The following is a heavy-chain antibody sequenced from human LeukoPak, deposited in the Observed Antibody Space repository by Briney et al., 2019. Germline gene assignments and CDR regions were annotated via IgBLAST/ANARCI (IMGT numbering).Heavy chain of an antibody. V-gene: IGHV3-30*02. CDR2: IRYDGSNK. CDR1: GFAFSSYG. Sequence: GGSLRLSCAASGFAFSSYGMHWVRQAPGKGLEWVAFIRYDGSNKYYADSVKGRFTISRDNSKNTLYLQMNSLRAEDTAVYYCAKGRQSSGIAAAGILEYWGQGTLVTVSS. J-gene: IGHJ4*02. D-gene: IGHD6-13*01. CDR3: AKGRQSSGIAAAGILEY.